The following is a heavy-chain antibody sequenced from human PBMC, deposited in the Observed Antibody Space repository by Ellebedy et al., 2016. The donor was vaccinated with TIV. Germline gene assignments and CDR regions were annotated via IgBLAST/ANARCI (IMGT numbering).Heavy chain of an antibody. D-gene: IGHD3-10*01. CDR1: GLYFNSYS. J-gene: IGHJ4*02. Sequence: GESLKISXAASGLYFNSYSMNWVRQAPGKGLEWVATVSFDGTKTHYADSVKGRFTISRDNSKHTLFLQMNSLGAEDTAVYFCARMAYGSGMGGGSLDYWGQGTLVTVSS. V-gene: IGHV3-30-3*01. CDR2: VSFDGTKT. CDR3: ARMAYGSGMGGGSLDY.